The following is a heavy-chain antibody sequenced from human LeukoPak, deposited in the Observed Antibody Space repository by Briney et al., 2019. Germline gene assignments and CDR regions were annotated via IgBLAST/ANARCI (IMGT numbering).Heavy chain of an antibody. CDR1: GFIFSSFW. Sequence: GGSLRLSCAASGFIFSSFWMHWVRQVPGKGLVWVSHISDGRTTDYADSVRGRFTISRDNAKNTLYLQMNRLTVEDTAAYYCGRGMRDYYGLDYWGQGFLVTVSS. CDR3: GRGMRDYYGLDY. V-gene: IGHV3-74*01. D-gene: IGHD3-10*01. J-gene: IGHJ4*02. CDR2: ISDGRTT.